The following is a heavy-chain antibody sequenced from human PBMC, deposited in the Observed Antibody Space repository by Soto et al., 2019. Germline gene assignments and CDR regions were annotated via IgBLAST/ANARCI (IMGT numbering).Heavy chain of an antibody. D-gene: IGHD3-3*02. J-gene: IGHJ3*02. V-gene: IGHV4-4*02. Sequence: QVQLQESGPGLVKPSGTLSLTCAVSGGSISSSNWWSWVRQPPGKGLEWIGEIYHSGSTNYNPSPNSRVTLSSNTSTNQSPLNLSSLPPAAPAGSYWPRLLGKDAFDIWGQGTMVTVSS. CDR1: GGSISSSNW. CDR2: IYHSGST. CDR3: PRLLGKDAFDI.